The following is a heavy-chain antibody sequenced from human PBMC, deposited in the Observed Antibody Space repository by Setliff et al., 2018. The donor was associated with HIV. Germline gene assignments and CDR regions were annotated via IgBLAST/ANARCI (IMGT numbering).Heavy chain of an antibody. CDR2: IKPNSGGT. V-gene: IGHV1-2*02. D-gene: IGHD6-6*01. CDR3: AKGTNFPYSSSSDY. J-gene: IGHJ4*02. CDR1: GYTFTDYY. Sequence: ASVKVSCKTSGYTFTDYYIHWVRQAPGQGLEWMGWIKPNSGGTNYAPRFHGRVTMTRDTSISTAYMEVISLRSDVTAVYYCAKGTNFPYSSSSDYWGQGTLVTVSS.